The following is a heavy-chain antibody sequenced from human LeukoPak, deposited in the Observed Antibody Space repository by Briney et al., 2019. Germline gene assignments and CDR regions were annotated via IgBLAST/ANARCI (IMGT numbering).Heavy chain of an antibody. V-gene: IGHV1-69*05. D-gene: IGHD6-6*01. CDR3: ARALASGYSSSSKAFDI. Sequence: ASVNVSCKASGGTFSSYAISWVRQAPGQGLEWMGGIIPIFGTANYAQKFQGRVTITTDESTSTAYMELSSLRSEDTAVYYCARALASGYSSSSKAFDIWGQGTMVTVSS. J-gene: IGHJ3*02. CDR2: IIPIFGTA. CDR1: GGTFSSYA.